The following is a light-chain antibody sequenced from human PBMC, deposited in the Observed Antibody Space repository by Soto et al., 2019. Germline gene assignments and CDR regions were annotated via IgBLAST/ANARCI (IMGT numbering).Light chain of an antibody. CDR3: QQYNSYSRT. Sequence: IHMTQSPSTLSASLGDRVTITFRGVHSISSWLAWYQQKPGKAPKLLIYDASSLESGVPSRFSGSGSGTEFTLTISSLQPDDFATYYCQQYNSYSRTFGQGTKVDIK. J-gene: IGKJ1*01. CDR1: HSISSW. CDR2: DAS. V-gene: IGKV1-5*01.